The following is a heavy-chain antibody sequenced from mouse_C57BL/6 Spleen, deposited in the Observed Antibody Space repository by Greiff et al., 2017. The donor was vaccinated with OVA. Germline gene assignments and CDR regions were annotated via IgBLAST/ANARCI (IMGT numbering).Heavy chain of an antibody. J-gene: IGHJ1*03. CDR3: ARDYGSSYSYWYFDV. CDR1: GFNIKDYY. Sequence: EVKLMESGAELVKPGASVKLSCTASGFNIKDYYMHWVKQRTEQGLEWIGRIDPEDGETKYAPKFQGKATITADTSSNTAYLQLSSLTSEDTAVYYCARDYGSSYSYWYFDVWGTGTTVTVSS. V-gene: IGHV14-2*01. CDR2: IDPEDGET. D-gene: IGHD1-1*01.